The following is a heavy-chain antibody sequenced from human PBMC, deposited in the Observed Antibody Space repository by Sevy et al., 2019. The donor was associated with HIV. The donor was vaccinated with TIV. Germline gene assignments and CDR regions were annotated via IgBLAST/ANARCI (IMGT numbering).Heavy chain of an antibody. CDR2: IYYSGST. D-gene: IGHD6-19*01. J-gene: IGHJ4*02. CDR1: GGSISSNTYY. Sequence: SETLSLICTGSGGSISSNTYYWGWIRQPPGKGLEWIGSIYYSGSTYYNPSLKSRVTISVDTSKNQFSLRPSSVTAADTAVYYCARDRRGTVAGPFDSWGQGTLVTVSS. CDR3: ARDRRGTVAGPFDS. V-gene: IGHV4-39*02.